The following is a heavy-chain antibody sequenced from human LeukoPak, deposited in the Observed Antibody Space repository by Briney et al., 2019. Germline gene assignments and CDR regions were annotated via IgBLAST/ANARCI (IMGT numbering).Heavy chain of an antibody. CDR2: IYSSGST. CDR3: ARVPFAYCYGGDCYLDY. Sequence: SETLSLTCTVSGGSLSSSYWSWIRQPPQKGLEWIGCIYSSGSTYYNPSLKSRVTISVDTSKNQFSLKLSSVTAADTAVYCCARVPFAYCYGGDCYLDYWGQGTLVTVSS. D-gene: IGHD2-21*02. V-gene: IGHV4-59*12. J-gene: IGHJ4*02. CDR1: GGSLSSSY.